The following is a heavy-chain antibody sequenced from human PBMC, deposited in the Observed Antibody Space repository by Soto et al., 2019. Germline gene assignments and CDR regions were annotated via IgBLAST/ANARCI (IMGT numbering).Heavy chain of an antibody. CDR2: IIPIFGTA. Sequence: QVQLVQSGAEVKKPGSSVKVSCKASGGTFSSYAISWVRQAPGQGLEWMGGIIPIFGTANYAQKFQGRVTITADESPSTAYMELSSLRSEDTAVYYCARASSYYYHSSGYYYFGYWGQGTLVTVSS. CDR1: GGTFSSYA. J-gene: IGHJ4*02. D-gene: IGHD3-22*01. V-gene: IGHV1-69*12. CDR3: ARASSYYYHSSGYYYFGY.